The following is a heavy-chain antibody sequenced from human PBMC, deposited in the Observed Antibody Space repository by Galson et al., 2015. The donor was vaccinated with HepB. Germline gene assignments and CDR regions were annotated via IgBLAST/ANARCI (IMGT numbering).Heavy chain of an antibody. V-gene: IGHV3-7*03. Sequence: SLRLSCAASGFTFSSYWMSWVRQAPGKGLEWVANIKQDGSEKYYVDSVKGRFTISRDNAKNSLYLQMNSLRAEDTAVYYCARVPYCSSTSCYFLGHAFDIWGQGTMVTVSS. CDR1: GFTFSSYW. J-gene: IGHJ3*02. D-gene: IGHD2-2*01. CDR3: ARVPYCSSTSCYFLGHAFDI. CDR2: IKQDGSEK.